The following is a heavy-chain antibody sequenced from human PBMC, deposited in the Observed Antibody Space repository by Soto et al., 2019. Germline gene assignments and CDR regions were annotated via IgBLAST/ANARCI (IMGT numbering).Heavy chain of an antibody. J-gene: IGHJ6*02. Sequence: GASVKVSCKASGYTFTSYYMHWVRQAPGQGLEWMGIINPSGGSTSYAQKFQGRVTMTRDTSTSTVYMELSSLRSEDTAVYYCARDLLGIAAAQGAYYYGMDVWGQGTTVTVS. CDR3: ARDLLGIAAAQGAYYYGMDV. CDR1: GYTFTSYY. D-gene: IGHD6-13*01. CDR2: INPSGGST. V-gene: IGHV1-46*01.